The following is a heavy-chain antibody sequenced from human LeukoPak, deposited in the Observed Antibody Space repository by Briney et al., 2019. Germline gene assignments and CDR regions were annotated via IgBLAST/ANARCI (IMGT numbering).Heavy chain of an antibody. CDR3: ARHTYYYDSSGSPGGDY. Sequence: GESPKISCKGSGYSFTSYWIGWVRQMPGKGLEWMGIIYPGDSDTRYSPSFQGQVTISADKSISTAYLQWSSLKASDTAMYYCARHTYYYDSSGSPGGDYWGQGTLVTVSS. V-gene: IGHV5-51*01. CDR2: IYPGDSDT. CDR1: GYSFTSYW. D-gene: IGHD3-22*01. J-gene: IGHJ4*02.